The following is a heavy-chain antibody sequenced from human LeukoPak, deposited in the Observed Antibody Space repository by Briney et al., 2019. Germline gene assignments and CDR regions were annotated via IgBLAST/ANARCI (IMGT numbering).Heavy chain of an antibody. D-gene: IGHD2-2*01. CDR1: GGSISSGSYY. CDR3: ARVNIVVDAFDI. CDR2: IYTSGST. V-gene: IGHV4-61*02. J-gene: IGHJ3*02. Sequence: PSQTLSLTCSVSGGSISSGSYYWSWIRQPAGKGLEWIGRIYTSGSTNYNPSLKSRVTISVDTSKNQFSLKLSSVTAADTAVYYCARVNIVVDAFDIWGQGTMVTVSP.